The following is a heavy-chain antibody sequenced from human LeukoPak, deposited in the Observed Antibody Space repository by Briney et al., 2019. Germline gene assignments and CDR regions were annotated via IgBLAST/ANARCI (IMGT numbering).Heavy chain of an antibody. CDR2: VSSTGST. D-gene: IGHD1-26*01. Sequence: SETLSLTCTVSGGSISSSSYYWGWIRQPPGRGLEWIGCVSSTGSTYYNPSLKSRVTISVDTSKNQFSLKLSSVTAADTAVYYCARLSVGAYNWFDPWGQGTLVTVSS. CDR3: ARLSVGAYNWFDP. V-gene: IGHV4-39*07. J-gene: IGHJ5*02. CDR1: GGSISSSSYY.